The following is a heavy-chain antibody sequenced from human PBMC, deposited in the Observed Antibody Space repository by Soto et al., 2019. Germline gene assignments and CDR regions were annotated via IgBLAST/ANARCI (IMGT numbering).Heavy chain of an antibody. CDR2: INASIGNT. CDR3: ARDTDLTLVTTLDY. J-gene: IGHJ4*02. D-gene: IGHD4-17*01. V-gene: IGHV1-3*01. CDR1: GYTFRAYP. Sequence: QVQLVQSGAEVKKPGASVKVSCKASGYTFRAYPIYWVRQAPGQRLECMGWINASIGNTRYSEKFEGRVTFTRDTSATTAYMEFSSLRSEDTAVYFCARDTDLTLVTTLDYWGQGTPVTVSS.